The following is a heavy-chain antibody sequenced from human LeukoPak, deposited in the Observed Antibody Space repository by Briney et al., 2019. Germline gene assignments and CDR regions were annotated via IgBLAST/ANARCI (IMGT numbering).Heavy chain of an antibody. V-gene: IGHV3-23*01. CDR1: GFTFSSYA. Sequence: GGSLRLSCAASGFTFSSYAMSWVRQAPGKGLEWVSAIGSGGSTYYADSAKGGFTITRDNSKNTLLLQMNRRGAEDAAVYCGAKGRRAAAVDPWGQGTLVTVSS. CDR2: IGSGGST. CDR3: AKGRRAAAVDP. J-gene: IGHJ5*02. D-gene: IGHD6-13*01.